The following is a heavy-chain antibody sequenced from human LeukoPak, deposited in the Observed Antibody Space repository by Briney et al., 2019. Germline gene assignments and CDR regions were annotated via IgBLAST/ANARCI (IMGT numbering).Heavy chain of an antibody. Sequence: GGSLRLSCAASGFTFSSYEMNWVRQAPGKGLEWVSYISSSGSTIYYADSVKGRFTISRDNAKNSLYLQMNSVRAEDTAVYYCARSTLWFGELFVGGINFDYWGQGTLVTVSS. D-gene: IGHD3-10*01. CDR2: ISSSGSTI. J-gene: IGHJ4*02. CDR3: ARSTLWFGELFVGGINFDY. V-gene: IGHV3-48*03. CDR1: GFTFSSYE.